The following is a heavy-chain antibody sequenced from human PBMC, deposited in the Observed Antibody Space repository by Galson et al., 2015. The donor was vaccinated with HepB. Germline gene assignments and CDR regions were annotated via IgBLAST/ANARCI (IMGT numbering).Heavy chain of an antibody. CDR1: GFTSSNSG. V-gene: IGHV3-33*06. D-gene: IGHD3-16*01. CDR3: AKDAYRSSYYFDF. J-gene: IGHJ4*02. Sequence: SLRLSCAASGFTSSNSGMHWVRQAPGKGLEWVAVVWSDGYKKYYADSVQGRFTISRDNSKNTLFLQMDSLRAEDTAVYYCAKDAYRSSYYFDFWGQGTVVTVSS. CDR2: VWSDGYKK.